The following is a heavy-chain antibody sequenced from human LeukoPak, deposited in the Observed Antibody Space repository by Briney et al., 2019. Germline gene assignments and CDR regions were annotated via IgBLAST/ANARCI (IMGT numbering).Heavy chain of an antibody. D-gene: IGHD1-26*01. J-gene: IGHJ4*02. V-gene: IGHV3-9*01. CDR2: ISWNSGSI. CDR1: GFTFDDYA. Sequence: GGSLRLSCAASGFTFDDYAMHWVRQAPGKGLEWVSGISWNSGSIGYADSVKGRFTISRDNAKNSLYLQMNSLRAEDTALYYCAREGAWELPIPDYWGQGTLVTVSS. CDR3: AREGAWELPIPDY.